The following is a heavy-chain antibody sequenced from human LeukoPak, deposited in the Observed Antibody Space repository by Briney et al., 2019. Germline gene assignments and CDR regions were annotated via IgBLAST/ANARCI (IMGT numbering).Heavy chain of an antibody. D-gene: IGHD3-16*02. CDR1: GGSISSSSYY. J-gene: IGHJ2*01. CDR2: IYYSGST. Sequence: SETLSLTCNVSGGSISSSSYYWGWIRQPPGKGLEWIGSIYYSGSTYYNPSLKSRVTISVDTSKNQFSLKLSSVTAADTAVYYCARVGYRKAFGYFDLWGRGTLVTVSS. V-gene: IGHV4-39*07. CDR3: ARVGYRKAFGYFDL.